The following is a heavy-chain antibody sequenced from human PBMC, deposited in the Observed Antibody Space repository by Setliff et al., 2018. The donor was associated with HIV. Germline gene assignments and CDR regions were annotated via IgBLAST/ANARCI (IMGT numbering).Heavy chain of an antibody. V-gene: IGHV4-59*11. D-gene: IGHD2-2*01. J-gene: IGHJ6*03. CDR2: IFYTGST. CDR1: GGSISGHY. Sequence: SLTCTVSGGSISGHYWSWIRQPPGKGLEWIAYIFYTGSTNYNPSLKSLVTISLDTSKNQFVLKLSSVTAADTAVYSCVRGYCSSTTCYDDYYYMDVWGKGSTVTVSS. CDR3: VRGYCSSTTCYDDYYYMDV.